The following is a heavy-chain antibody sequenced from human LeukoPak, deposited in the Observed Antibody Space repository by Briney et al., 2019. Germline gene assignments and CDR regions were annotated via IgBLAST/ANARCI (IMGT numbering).Heavy chain of an antibody. Sequence: ASVKVSCKASGYTFTSYYMHWVRQAPGQGLEWMGIINPSGGSTSYAQKFQGRVTITTDESTSTAYMELSSLRSEDTAVYYCARDLRPFWSGSYPDYWGQGTLVTVSS. V-gene: IGHV1-46*01. CDR2: INPSGGST. J-gene: IGHJ4*02. CDR1: GYTFTSYY. D-gene: IGHD3-3*01. CDR3: ARDLRPFWSGSYPDY.